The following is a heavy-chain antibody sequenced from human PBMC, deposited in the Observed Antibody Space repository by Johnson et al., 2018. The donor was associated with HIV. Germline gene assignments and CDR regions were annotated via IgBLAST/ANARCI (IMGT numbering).Heavy chain of an antibody. CDR1: GFTFSSYD. CDR2: IRYDASNK. D-gene: IGHD4-23*01. CDR3: ARDPGNGGRPFDAFDI. Sequence: QVQLVESGGGVVQPGGSLRLSCETSGFTFSSYDMHWVRQAPGKGLEWVAFIRYDASNKYYADSVKGRFTISRDNSKNTVFLQMDSLRGEDTADYYCARDPGNGGRPFDAFDIWGQGTMVTVSS. V-gene: IGHV3-30*02. J-gene: IGHJ3*02.